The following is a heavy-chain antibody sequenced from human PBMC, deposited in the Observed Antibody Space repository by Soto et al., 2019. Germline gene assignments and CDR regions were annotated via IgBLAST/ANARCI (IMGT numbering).Heavy chain of an antibody. D-gene: IGHD3-9*01. CDR3: AGGRNVFRYFDWFSWLLGMDV. CDR1: GYTFTSYG. CDR2: ISAYNGNT. J-gene: IGHJ6*02. V-gene: IGHV1-18*04. Sequence: ASVKVSFKASGYTFTSYGISWVRQAPGQGLEWMGWISAYNGNTNYAQKLQGRVTMTTDTSTSTAYMELRSLRSDDTAVYYCAGGRNVFRYFDWFSWLLGMDVCGEGTRVTVS.